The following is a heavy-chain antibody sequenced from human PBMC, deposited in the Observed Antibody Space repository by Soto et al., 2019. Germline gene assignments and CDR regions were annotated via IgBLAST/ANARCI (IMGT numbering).Heavy chain of an antibody. Sequence: GESLKISCKGSGYSFTSYWIGWLRQMPGKGLEWMGIIYPGDSDTRYSPSFQGQVTISADKSIGTAYLQWSSLKASDTAMYYCARLGGASFGSYYYYMDVWGKGTTVTVSS. V-gene: IGHV5-51*01. CDR1: GYSFTSYW. CDR3: ARLGGASFGSYYYYMDV. CDR2: IYPGDSDT. D-gene: IGHD3-10*01. J-gene: IGHJ6*03.